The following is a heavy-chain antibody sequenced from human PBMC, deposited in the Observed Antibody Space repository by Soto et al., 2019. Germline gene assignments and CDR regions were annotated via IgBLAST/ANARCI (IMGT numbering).Heavy chain of an antibody. CDR1: GGSISSGGYF. V-gene: IGHV4-31*03. D-gene: IGHD3-10*01. CDR2: INYSGST. J-gene: IGHJ3*02. Sequence: QVQLQESGPGLVKPSQTLSLTCTVSGGSISSGGYFGSWIRQHPGQGLEWIGDINYSGSTYYNPSLKSRVTISVDTSKNPCSLKLSSVTAADTAVYYCARDILLWFGELPPRAHDALDIWGQGTMVTVSS. CDR3: ARDILLWFGELPPRAHDALDI.